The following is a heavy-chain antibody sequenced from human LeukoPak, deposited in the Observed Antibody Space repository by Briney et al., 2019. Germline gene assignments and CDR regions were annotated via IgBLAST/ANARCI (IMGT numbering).Heavy chain of an antibody. V-gene: IGHV1-18*04. D-gene: IGHD2-21*01. Sequence: APVKVSCKASGYTFSNYGITRVRQVPGQGLECMGWISGYNGNTNYEQKLHGRVTMTIDKSTTTAYMELSSLASDDTGVYYCARQSVVLSRSPDDAFDIWGQGTRVIVSS. CDR3: ARQSVVLSRSPDDAFDI. J-gene: IGHJ3*02. CDR1: GYTFSNYG. CDR2: ISGYNGNT.